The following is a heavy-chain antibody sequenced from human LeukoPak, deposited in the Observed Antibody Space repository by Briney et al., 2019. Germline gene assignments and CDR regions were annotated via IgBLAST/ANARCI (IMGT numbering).Heavy chain of an antibody. V-gene: IGHV1-46*01. J-gene: IGHJ4*02. CDR3: ARDGYCTNGVCYGFDY. D-gene: IGHD2-8*01. CDR2: INPSGGST. CDR1: GYTFTSYY. Sequence: ASVKVSCKASGYTFTSYYMHWVRQAPGQGLEWMGIINPSGGSTSYAQKFQGRGTMTRDMSTSTVYMELSSLRSEDTAVYYCARDGYCTNGVCYGFDYWGQGILVTVSS.